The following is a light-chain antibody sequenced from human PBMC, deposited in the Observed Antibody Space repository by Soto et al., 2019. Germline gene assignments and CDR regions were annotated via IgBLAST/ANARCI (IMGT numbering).Light chain of an antibody. V-gene: IGKV3-15*01. CDR2: DAS. CDR3: QQFHYWWT. J-gene: IGKJ1*01. CDR1: QNIDNK. Sequence: IVMTQSPATLSVSPLERASLSFRASQNIDNKLVWYQQKPGQVPRLLIYDASTRATGIPARFSGSGSGTEFTLTISSLQSEDFAFYYCQQFHYWWTFGQGTKVDIK.